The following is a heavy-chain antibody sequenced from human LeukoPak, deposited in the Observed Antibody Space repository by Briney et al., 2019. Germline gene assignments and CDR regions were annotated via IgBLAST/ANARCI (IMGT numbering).Heavy chain of an antibody. CDR2: IYNSGST. J-gene: IGHJ4*02. D-gene: IGHD3-10*01. CDR1: GGSISSYY. V-gene: IGHV4-59*01. CDR3: ARSDYYGSGSYGPSIFDY. Sequence: SETLSLTCTVSGGSISSYYWSWIRQPPGKELVWTGYIYNSGSTNYNPSLKSRVTISIDTSKNQFSLKLSSVTAADTAVYYCARSDYYGSGSYGPSIFDYWGQGTLVTVSS.